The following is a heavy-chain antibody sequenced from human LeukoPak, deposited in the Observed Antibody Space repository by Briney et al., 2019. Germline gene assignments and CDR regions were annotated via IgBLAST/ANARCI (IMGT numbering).Heavy chain of an antibody. J-gene: IGHJ4*02. CDR3: ARARDFWSGYPFDY. D-gene: IGHD3-3*01. V-gene: IGHV3-23*01. CDR2: ISGSGGST. CDR1: GFTFSSYA. Sequence: GSLRLSCAASGFTFSSYAMSWVRQAPGKGLEWVSAISGSGGSTYYADSVKGRFTISRDNSKNTLYLQMNSLRAEDTAVYYCARARDFWSGYPFDYWGQGTLVTVSS.